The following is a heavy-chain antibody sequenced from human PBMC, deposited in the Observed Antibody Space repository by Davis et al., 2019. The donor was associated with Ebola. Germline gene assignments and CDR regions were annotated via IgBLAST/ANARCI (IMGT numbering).Heavy chain of an antibody. CDR3: ARGQVTVFGADFP. J-gene: IGHJ5*01. CDR2: VNSPSNYI. V-gene: IGHV3-21*01. CDR1: GFTFTSYT. D-gene: IGHD3-3*01. Sequence: GESLKISCAASGFTFTSYTMYWVRQALGKGLEWVSSVNSPSNYIYYADSVKGRFTISRDNAKDSLYLQMDSLRAEDTAIYYCARGQVTVFGADFPWGQGTLVTVSS.